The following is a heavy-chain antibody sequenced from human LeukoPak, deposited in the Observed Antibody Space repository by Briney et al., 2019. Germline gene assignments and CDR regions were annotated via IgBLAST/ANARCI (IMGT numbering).Heavy chain of an antibody. D-gene: IGHD3-10*01. V-gene: IGHV4-34*01. CDR3: ARHSSNYDYYGSDFDPPPFDY. CDR2: INHSGST. CDR1: GGSFSGYY. Sequence: SETLSLTCAVYGGSFSGYYWSWIRQPPGKGLEWIGEINHSGSTNYNPSLKSRVTISVDTSKNQFSLKLSSVTAADTAVYYCARHSSNYDYYGSDFDPPPFDYWGQGTLVTVSS. J-gene: IGHJ4*02.